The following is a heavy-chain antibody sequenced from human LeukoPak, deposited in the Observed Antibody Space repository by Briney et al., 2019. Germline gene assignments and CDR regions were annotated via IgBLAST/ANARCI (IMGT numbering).Heavy chain of an antibody. CDR2: IYYSGST. CDR1: GGSITSYY. Sequence: SETLSLTCNVSGGSITSYYWSWIRQPPGKGLEWIGYIYYSGSTNYNPSLKSRVTISVDTSKNQFSLKLSSVTAADTAVYYCARLTGNYYDSSGYYWRNAFDIWGQGTMVTVSS. V-gene: IGHV4-59*01. D-gene: IGHD3-22*01. J-gene: IGHJ3*02. CDR3: ARLTGNYYDSSGYYWRNAFDI.